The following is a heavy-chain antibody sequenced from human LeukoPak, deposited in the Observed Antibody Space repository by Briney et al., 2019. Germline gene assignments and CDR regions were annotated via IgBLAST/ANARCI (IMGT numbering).Heavy chain of an antibody. D-gene: IGHD3-22*01. V-gene: IGHV3-7*03. J-gene: IGHJ3*02. CDR1: GFTFSDYY. CDR3: ASQGYYDSSGYSYAFDI. CDR2: INQDGSEK. Sequence: GGSLRLSCVASGFTFSDYYMTWVRQPPGKGLEWVANINQDGSEKYYVDSVKGRFTISRDNAKNSLFLQMNSLRAEDTAVYYCASQGYYDSSGYSYAFDIWGQGTMVTVSS.